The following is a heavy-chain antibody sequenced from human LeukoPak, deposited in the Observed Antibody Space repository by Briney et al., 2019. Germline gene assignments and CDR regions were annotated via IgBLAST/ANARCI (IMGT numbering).Heavy chain of an antibody. J-gene: IGHJ4*02. D-gene: IGHD4-17*01. Sequence: ASVKVSCKASGGTFSSYAISWVRQAPGQGLEWMGGIIPIFGTANYAQKFQGRVTITADESTSTAYMELSSLRSEDTAVYYCAKDKGIYGDYEKCFDYWGQGTLVTVSS. CDR2: IIPIFGTA. CDR3: AKDKGIYGDYEKCFDY. V-gene: IGHV1-69*13. CDR1: GGTFSSYA.